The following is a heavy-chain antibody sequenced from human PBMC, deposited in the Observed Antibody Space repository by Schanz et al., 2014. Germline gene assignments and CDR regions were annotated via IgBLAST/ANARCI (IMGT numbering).Heavy chain of an antibody. Sequence: EVQLVESGGGVVRPGGSLKLSCAASGFTFSASAMHWVRQAPGKGLEWVGHSRNKGHSYTSEYAASVKGRFTISRDESESSLYLQMNSLRVEDTAVYYCAKDFVPLVQQLIRSGGAHLDHWGQGTLVTVSS. CDR3: AKDFVPLVQQLIRSGGAHLDH. V-gene: IGHV3-72*01. CDR1: GFTFSASA. D-gene: IGHD6-13*01. CDR2: SRNKGHSYTS. J-gene: IGHJ4*02.